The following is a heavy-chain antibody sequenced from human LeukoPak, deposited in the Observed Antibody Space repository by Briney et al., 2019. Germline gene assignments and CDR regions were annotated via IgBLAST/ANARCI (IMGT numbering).Heavy chain of an antibody. CDR1: GFTFSSYG. D-gene: IGHD6-13*01. CDR3: AKEVRCSSWYGFDF. V-gene: IGHV3-23*01. Sequence: GGSLRLSCAASGFTFSSYGMGWVRQAPGKGLEWVSSISDSGGSTYYADSVKGRFTISRDNSKNTMYLQMNSLRAEDTAVYYCAKEVRCSSWYGFDFWGQGILVTVSS. CDR2: ISDSGGST. J-gene: IGHJ4*02.